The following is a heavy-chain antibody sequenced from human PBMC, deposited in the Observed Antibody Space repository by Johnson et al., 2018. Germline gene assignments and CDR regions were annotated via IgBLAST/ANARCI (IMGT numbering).Heavy chain of an antibody. V-gene: IGHV5-51*03. D-gene: IGHD6-19*01. Sequence: EVQLVESGAEVKKPGESLKISCKGSGYSFTSYWIGWVRQIPGKGLEWMGIIYPGDSDTRYSPSFQGQVTISADKSISTAYLQWSSLKASDTAMYYCARCVGGWPTKNYYYYYMDVWGKGTTVTVSS. CDR1: GYSFTSYW. CDR3: ARCVGGWPTKNYYYYYMDV. CDR2: IYPGDSDT. J-gene: IGHJ6*03.